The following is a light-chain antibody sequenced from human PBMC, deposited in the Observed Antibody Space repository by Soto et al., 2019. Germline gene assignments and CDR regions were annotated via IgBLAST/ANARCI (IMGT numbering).Light chain of an antibody. J-gene: IGKJ1*01. CDR2: GAS. CDR1: QSVSSNY. Sequence: EIVLTQSPATLSLSPGERATLSCWASQSVSSNYLAWYRQKPGQAPSLLIYGASSRATGIPDRFSGSGSGTDFTLTISRLEPEDFAVYYCQQYGSSPRTFGQGTKVDIK. V-gene: IGKV3-20*01. CDR3: QQYGSSPRT.